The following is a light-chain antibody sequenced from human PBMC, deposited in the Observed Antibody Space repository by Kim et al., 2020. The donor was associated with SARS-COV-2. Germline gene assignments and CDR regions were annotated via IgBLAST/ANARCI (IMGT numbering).Light chain of an antibody. Sequence: IQLTQSPSSLYASVGARVTITCRASQDINNWIAWFQQKPGKAPNLLIYATSTLQSGVPSRFSGSGSGTEFTLTISVLQPEDFATCYSQQATHFPFPFGHGTKL. CDR3: QQATHFPFP. V-gene: IGKV1-12*02. CDR2: ATS. J-gene: IGKJ1*01. CDR1: QDINNW.